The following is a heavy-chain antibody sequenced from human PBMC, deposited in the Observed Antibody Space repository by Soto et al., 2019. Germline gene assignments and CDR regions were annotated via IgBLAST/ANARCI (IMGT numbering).Heavy chain of an antibody. CDR2: ITPILGTA. CDR1: GGIFSTST. Sequence: GASVKVSCKASGGIFSTSTFTWVRQAPGQGLEWMGRITPILGTADYAQKFQGRVTLTADKSTSTAYMELSSLGSEDTAVFYCARDLTIGSDYSGYDVIDYWGQGTLVTVSS. CDR3: ARDLTIGSDYSGYDVIDY. V-gene: IGHV1-69*08. J-gene: IGHJ4*02. D-gene: IGHD5-12*01.